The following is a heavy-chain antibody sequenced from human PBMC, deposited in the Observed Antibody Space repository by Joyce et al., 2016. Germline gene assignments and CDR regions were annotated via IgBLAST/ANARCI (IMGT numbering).Heavy chain of an antibody. V-gene: IGHV3-74*01. CDR1: GFPFSGYW. Sequence: EVQLVESGGGLVQPGGSLRLSCAASGFPFSGYWIHWVRQAPGKGRVWVSRINTDGSSTRFADTVKGRFTISRDNAKNTLYLQMNSLRAEDTAVYYCVRGISARPGGPNWFDPWGQGTLVTVSS. J-gene: IGHJ5*02. CDR3: VRGISARPGGPNWFDP. D-gene: IGHD6-6*01. CDR2: INTDGSST.